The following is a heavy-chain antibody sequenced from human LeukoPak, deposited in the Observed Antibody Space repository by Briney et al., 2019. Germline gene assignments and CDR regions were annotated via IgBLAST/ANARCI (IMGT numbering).Heavy chain of an antibody. CDR2: ISGSGPST. J-gene: IGHJ4*02. CDR3: ARLPTFYYDSSHYHYDY. Sequence: GGSLRLSCAASGFTFQNYAMSWVRQAPGKGLEWASSISGSGPSTDYADSVKGRFTISRDKSKNTLYLQMNSLRVEDRAVYYCARLPTFYYDSSHYHYDYWGQGTLVTVSS. CDR1: GFTFQNYA. D-gene: IGHD3-22*01. V-gene: IGHV3-23*01.